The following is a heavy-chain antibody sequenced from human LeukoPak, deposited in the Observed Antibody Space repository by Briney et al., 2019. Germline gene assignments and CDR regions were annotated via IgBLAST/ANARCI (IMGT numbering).Heavy chain of an antibody. Sequence: SVKVSCMASGGTFSSYTISWVRQAPGQGLEWMGRIIPILGIANYAQKFQGRVTITADKSTSTAYMELSSLRSEDTAVYYCARVDGTTVTPYYYYGMDVWGQGTTVTVSS. J-gene: IGHJ6*02. CDR1: GGTFSSYT. D-gene: IGHD4-17*01. CDR3: ARVDGTTVTPYYYYGMDV. V-gene: IGHV1-69*02. CDR2: IIPILGIA.